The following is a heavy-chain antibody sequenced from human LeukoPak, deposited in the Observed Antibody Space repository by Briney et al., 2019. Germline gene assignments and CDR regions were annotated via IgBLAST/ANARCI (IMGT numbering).Heavy chain of an antibody. D-gene: IGHD3-16*01. Sequence: GGSLRLSCTVSGFTFSSYAMNWVRQAPGKGLEWVSVISSDSAYIYYADSVKGRFTISRDNAKNSLFLYMSSLTAEDTAVYYCARDYTGWSRDYWGQGTLVTVSS. CDR3: ARDYTGWSRDY. J-gene: IGHJ4*02. CDR1: GFTFSSYA. CDR2: ISSDSAYI. V-gene: IGHV3-21*01.